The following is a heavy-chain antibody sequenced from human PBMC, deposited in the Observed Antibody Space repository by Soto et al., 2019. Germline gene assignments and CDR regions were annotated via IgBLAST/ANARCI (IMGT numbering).Heavy chain of an antibody. CDR3: ASLGVGDWANYYYYYGMDV. Sequence: PGGSLRLSCAATGFTFSVYAMTWVRQAPGKGLEWVSAVTANGGSTYSADSVKGRFTISRDNSKNTLFLQMNSLRADDTAVYYCASLGVGDWANYYYYYGMDVWGQGTTVTVSS. J-gene: IGHJ6*02. CDR2: VTANGGST. V-gene: IGHV3-23*01. CDR1: GFTFSVYA. D-gene: IGHD2-21*02.